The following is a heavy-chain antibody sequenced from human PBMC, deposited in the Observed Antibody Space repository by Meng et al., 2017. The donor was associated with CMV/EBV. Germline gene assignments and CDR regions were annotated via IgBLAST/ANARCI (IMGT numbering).Heavy chain of an antibody. CDR3: ARTGEYPTFDY. CDR1: VVYSSSGDYY. J-gene: IGHJ4*02. CDR2: IYYSGST. Sequence: HPRGSVPGLGRPSHTRSLTCTVSVVYSSSGDYYWSWIRQPPGKGLEWIGYIYYSGSTYYNPSLKSRVTISVDTSKNQFSLKLSSVTAADTAVYYCARTGEYPTFDYWGQGTLVTVSS. D-gene: IGHD2/OR15-2a*01. V-gene: IGHV4-30-4*08.